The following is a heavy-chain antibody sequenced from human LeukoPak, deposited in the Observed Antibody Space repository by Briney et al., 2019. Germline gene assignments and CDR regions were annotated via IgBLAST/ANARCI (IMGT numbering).Heavy chain of an antibody. CDR1: GFTFDDYA. CDR3: AKDRGIRYYYYYGMDV. J-gene: IGHJ6*02. CDR2: ISWNSGSI. Sequence: PGRSLRLSCAASGFTFDDYAMHWVRQAPGKGLEWVSGISWNSGSIGYADSVKGRFTISRDNAKNSLYLQMNSLRAEDTALYYCAKDRGIRYYYYYGMDVWGQGTTVTVS. V-gene: IGHV3-9*01.